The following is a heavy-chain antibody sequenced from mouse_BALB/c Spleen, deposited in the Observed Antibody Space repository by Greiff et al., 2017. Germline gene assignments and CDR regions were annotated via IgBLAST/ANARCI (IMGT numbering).Heavy chain of an antibody. D-gene: IGHD1-2*01. J-gene: IGHJ2*01. CDR2: ISSGGSYT. Sequence: EVHLVESGGDLVKPGGSLKLSCAASGFTFSSYGMSWVRQTPDKRLEWVATISSGGSYTYYPDSVKGRFTISRDNAKNTLYLQMSSLKSEDTAMYYCARITTATGDYFDYWGQGTTLTVSS. CDR3: ARITTATGDYFDY. CDR1: GFTFSSYG. V-gene: IGHV5-6*01.